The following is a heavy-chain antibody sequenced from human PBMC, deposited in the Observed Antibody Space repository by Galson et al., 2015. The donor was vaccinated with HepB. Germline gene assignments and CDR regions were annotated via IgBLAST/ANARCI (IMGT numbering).Heavy chain of an antibody. CDR2: IYPGDSDT. CDR1: GYSFTSYW. V-gene: IGHV5-51*03. CDR3: PRASHGTTATTPYGMDV. D-gene: IGHD1-7*01. Sequence: QSGAEVKKPGESLKISCKGSGYSFTSYWIGWVRQMPGKGLEWMGIIYPGDSDTRYSPSFQGQVTISADKSISTAYLQWSSLKASETAMYYVPRASHGTTATTPYGMDVWGHGTTAT. J-gene: IGHJ6*02.